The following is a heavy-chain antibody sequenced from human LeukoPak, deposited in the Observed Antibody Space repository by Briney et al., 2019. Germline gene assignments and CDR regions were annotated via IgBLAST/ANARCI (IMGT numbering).Heavy chain of an antibody. CDR1: GFSLSTSGVG. Sequence: SGPTLVKPTQTLTLTCTFSGFSLSTSGVGVGWIRQPPGKALEWLALIYWDDDKRYSPSLKSRLTITKDTSKNQVVLTMTNIDPVDTATYYCAHSSSWYYYFDYWGQGTLVTVSS. D-gene: IGHD6-13*01. V-gene: IGHV2-5*02. CDR2: IYWDDDK. CDR3: AHSSSWYYYFDY. J-gene: IGHJ4*02.